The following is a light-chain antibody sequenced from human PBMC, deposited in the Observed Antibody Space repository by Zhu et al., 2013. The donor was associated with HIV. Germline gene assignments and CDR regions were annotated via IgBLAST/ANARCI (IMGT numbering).Light chain of an antibody. CDR3: QQYDRSPLT. J-gene: IGKJ4*01. Sequence: DIVLTQSPGTLSLSPGERATLSCRASQTVSSNFLAWYHQIPGQAPRLLIYGASNRATGIPDRFSGSGSGTDFTLSISRLEPEDFAVYYCQQYDRSPLTFGGGDHGGNQT. CDR1: QTVSSNF. V-gene: IGKV3-20*01. CDR2: GAS.